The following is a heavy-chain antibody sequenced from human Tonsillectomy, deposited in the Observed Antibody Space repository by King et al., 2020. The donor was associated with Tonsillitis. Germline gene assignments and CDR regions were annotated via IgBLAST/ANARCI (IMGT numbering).Heavy chain of an antibody. CDR1: GGSISSDY. Sequence: QLQESGPGLVKPSETLSLTCTVSGGSISSDYWSWIRQPPGKGLEWIGYIYYSGSTNYNPSLKSRVTISVDTSKNQFSLKLRSVTAADTAVYYCARVLYYCDPYYFDYWGQGTLVTVSS. J-gene: IGHJ4*02. CDR2: IYYSGST. V-gene: IGHV4-59*01. CDR3: ARVLYYCDPYYFDY. D-gene: IGHD3-22*01.